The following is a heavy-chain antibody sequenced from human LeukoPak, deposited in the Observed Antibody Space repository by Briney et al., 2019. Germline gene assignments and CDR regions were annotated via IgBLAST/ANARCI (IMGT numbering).Heavy chain of an antibody. Sequence: GASVKVSCKASGYTFTGYYMHWVRQAPGQGLEWMGRINPNSGGTNYAQKLQGRVTMTRDTSISTAYMELSRLRSDDTAVYYCARLPPFYYYDSSGYEDAFDIWGQGTMVTVSS. V-gene: IGHV1-2*06. D-gene: IGHD3-22*01. CDR3: ARLPPFYYYDSSGYEDAFDI. CDR2: INPNSGGT. CDR1: GYTFTGYY. J-gene: IGHJ3*02.